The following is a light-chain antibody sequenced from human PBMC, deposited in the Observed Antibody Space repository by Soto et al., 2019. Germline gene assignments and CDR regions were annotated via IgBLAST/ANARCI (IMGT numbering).Light chain of an antibody. V-gene: IGLV2-14*01. CDR3: SSYSSSSTVL. CDR2: DVG. J-gene: IGLJ2*01. Sequence: QSALTQPATVSGSPGQSITISCTGTSSDVGGYNYVSWYQQHPGKAPKLIIYDVGNRPSGVSDRFSGSKSGNTASLTISGLQAEDEADYYCSSYSSSSTVLFGGGTKVTVL. CDR1: SSDVGGYNY.